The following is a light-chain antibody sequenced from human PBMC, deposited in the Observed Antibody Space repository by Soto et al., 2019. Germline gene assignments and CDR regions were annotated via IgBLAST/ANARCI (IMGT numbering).Light chain of an antibody. CDR1: SSDVGAYNL. CDR2: TVS. V-gene: IGLV2-14*03. J-gene: IGLJ1*01. Sequence: QSALTQPASVSGSPGQSITLSCTGTSSDVGAYNLVSWYQQHPDKAPKRMIFTVSNRPSGVSTRFSGSKSGNTASLTISGLQAEDEAHYYCSSYTSSTTLVFGTGTKVTVL. CDR3: SSYTSSTTLV.